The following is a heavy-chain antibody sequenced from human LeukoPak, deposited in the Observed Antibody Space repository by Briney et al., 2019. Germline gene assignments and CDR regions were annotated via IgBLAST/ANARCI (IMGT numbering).Heavy chain of an antibody. J-gene: IGHJ6*03. CDR1: GFTFSSYS. D-gene: IGHD4-11*01. V-gene: IGHV3-48*01. CDR3: AREINTVTSYYYYMDV. Sequence: GGSLRLSCAASGFTFSSYSMNWVRQAPGKGLEWVSYISSSSSTIYYADSVKGRFTISRDNAKNSLYLQMNSLRAEDTAVYYCAREINTVTSYYYYMDVWGKGTTVTVSS. CDR2: ISSSSSTI.